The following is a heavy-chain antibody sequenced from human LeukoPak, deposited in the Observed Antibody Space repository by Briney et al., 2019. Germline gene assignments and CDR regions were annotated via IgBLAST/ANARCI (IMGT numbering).Heavy chain of an antibody. CDR3: ATGYTSNCPYN. D-gene: IGHD6-13*01. J-gene: IGHJ4*02. CDR1: GGSISSSSYY. Sequence: SGTLSLTCTVSGGSISSSSYYWGWIRQPPGKGLEWIGTIYYSGSTYYNPSLKSRVTISVDTSKNQFSLKLRSVTTADTAVYYCATGYTSNCPYNWGQGTLVTVSS. V-gene: IGHV4-39*01. CDR2: IYYSGST.